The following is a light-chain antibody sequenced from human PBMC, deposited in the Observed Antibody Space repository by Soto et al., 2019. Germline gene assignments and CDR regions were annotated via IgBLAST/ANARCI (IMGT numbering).Light chain of an antibody. CDR2: GAS. CDR3: QQYNNWPRT. J-gene: IGKJ1*01. CDR1: QSVSSN. Sequence: EIVMTQSTATLSVSPGERATLSCRASQSVSSNLAWYQQKPGQAPRQLIYGASTRATGIPSRFSGSGSGTKITLSISILESEDFAVYYCQQYNNWPRTFGQGAKVEIK. V-gene: IGKV3-15*01.